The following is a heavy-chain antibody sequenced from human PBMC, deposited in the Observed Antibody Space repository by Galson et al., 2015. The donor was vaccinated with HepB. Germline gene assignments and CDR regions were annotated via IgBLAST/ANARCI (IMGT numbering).Heavy chain of an antibody. CDR3: ARVEAMVAYYYYYYMDV. CDR1: GFTFSSYW. CDR2: INSDGSST. Sequence: SLRLSCAASGFTFSSYWMHWVRQAPGKGLVWVSRINSDGSSTSYADSVKGRFTISRDNAKNTLYLQMNSLRAEDTAVYYCARVEAMVAYYYYYYMDVWGKGTTVTVSS. V-gene: IGHV3-74*01. J-gene: IGHJ6*03. D-gene: IGHD5-18*01.